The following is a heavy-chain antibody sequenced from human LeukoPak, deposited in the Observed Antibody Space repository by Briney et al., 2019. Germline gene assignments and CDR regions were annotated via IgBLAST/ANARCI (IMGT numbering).Heavy chain of an antibody. J-gene: IGHJ1*01. D-gene: IGHD1-26*01. CDR1: GGSFSGYY. V-gene: IGHV4-34*01. CDR2: INHSGST. Sequence: PSETLSLTCAVYGGSFSGYYWSWIRQPPGKGLEWIGEINHSGSTNYNPSLKSRVTISVDTSKNQFSLKLSSVTAADTAVYYCARPLVGATGGEYFQHWGQGTLVTVSS. CDR3: ARPLVGATGGEYFQH.